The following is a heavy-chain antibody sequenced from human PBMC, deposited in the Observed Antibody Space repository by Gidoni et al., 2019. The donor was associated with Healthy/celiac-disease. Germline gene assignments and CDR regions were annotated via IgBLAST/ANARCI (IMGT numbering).Heavy chain of an antibody. V-gene: IGHV3-23*01. D-gene: IGHD3-10*01. J-gene: IGHJ4*02. Sequence: EVQLLESGGGLVQPGGSLRLSCAASGFTFSSYAMSWVRQAPGKGLGWVSAISGSGGRTYYADSVKGRFTISRDNSKNTLYLQMNSLRAEDTAVYYCAKDFNFVGYYGSGSLDYWGQGTLVTVSS. CDR1: GFTFSSYA. CDR3: AKDFNFVGYYGSGSLDY. CDR2: ISGSGGRT.